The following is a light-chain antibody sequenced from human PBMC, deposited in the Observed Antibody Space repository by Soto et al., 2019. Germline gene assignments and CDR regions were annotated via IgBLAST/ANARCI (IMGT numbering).Light chain of an antibody. J-gene: IGKJ4*01. V-gene: IGKV1-39*01. Sequence: DIQLTQSPSSLSAPVGDRVTITCRASQSISNYLNWYQQKPGKAPNLLIYAASSLQSGVPLRFSGSESGTDFTLTITSLQIEDFATYYCQQTFSAPLTFGGGTKVEIK. CDR3: QQTFSAPLT. CDR1: QSISNY. CDR2: AAS.